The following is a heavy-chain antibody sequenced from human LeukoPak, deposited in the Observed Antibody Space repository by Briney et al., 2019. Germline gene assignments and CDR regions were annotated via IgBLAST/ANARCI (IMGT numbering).Heavy chain of an antibody. CDR2: ISGYNGNT. V-gene: IGHV1-18*01. D-gene: IGHD3-22*01. Sequence: GASVKVSCKASGYRFTSYGISWVRQAPGQGLEWMGWISGYNGNTNYEQTVQGRVTMTTDTSTSTAYMEVRSLRSDDTAVYYCARASRVYYDSSGYYPKDDAFDIWGQGTMVTVSS. CDR3: ARASRVYYDSSGYYPKDDAFDI. CDR1: GYRFTSYG. J-gene: IGHJ3*02.